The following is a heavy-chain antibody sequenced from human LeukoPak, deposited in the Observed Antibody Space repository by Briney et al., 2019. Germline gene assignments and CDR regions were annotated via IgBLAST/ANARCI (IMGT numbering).Heavy chain of an antibody. D-gene: IGHD3-3*01. CDR2: ISSSGSTI. CDR1: GLIFSSYE. CDR3: AGAPQYYDFWSDYYGFDP. Sequence: PGGSLRLSCAASGLIFSSYEMNWVRQAPGKGLEWVSYISSSGSTIYYADSVKGRFTISRDNAKNSLYLQMNSLRAEDTAVYYCAGAPQYYDFWSDYYGFDPWGQGTLVTVSS. J-gene: IGHJ5*02. V-gene: IGHV3-48*03.